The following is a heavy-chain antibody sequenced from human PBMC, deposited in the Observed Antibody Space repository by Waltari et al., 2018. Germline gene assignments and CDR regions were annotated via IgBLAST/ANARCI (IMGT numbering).Heavy chain of an antibody. V-gene: IGHV3-30*18. J-gene: IGHJ6*03. Sequence: QVQLVESGGGVVQPGRSLRLSCAASGFTFSSYGIHWVRQPPGKGLEWVAVIWYDGSNKYYADSVKGRFTISRDNSKNTLYLQMNSLRAEDTAMYYCAKDNCGGDCYPYYYYMDVWGKGTTVTVSS. CDR2: IWYDGSNK. CDR1: GFTFSSYG. CDR3: AKDNCGGDCYPYYYYMDV. D-gene: IGHD2-21*01.